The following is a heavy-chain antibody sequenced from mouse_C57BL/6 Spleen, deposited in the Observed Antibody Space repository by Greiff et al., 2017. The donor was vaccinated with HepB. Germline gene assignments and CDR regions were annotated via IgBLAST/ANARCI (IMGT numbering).Heavy chain of an antibody. CDR2: IRSKSNNYAT. V-gene: IGHV10-1*01. CDR3: VRELSRGFDY. Sequence: EVHLVESGGGLVQPKGSLKLSCAASGFSFNTYAMNWVRQAPGKGLEWVARIRSKSNNYATYYADSVKDRFTISRDDSESMLYLQMNNLKTEDTAMYYCVRELSRGFDYWGQGTTLTVSS. D-gene: IGHD1-3*01. J-gene: IGHJ2*01. CDR1: GFSFNTYA.